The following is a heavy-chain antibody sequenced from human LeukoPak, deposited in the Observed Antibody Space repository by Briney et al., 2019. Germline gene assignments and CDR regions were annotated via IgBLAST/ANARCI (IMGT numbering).Heavy chain of an antibody. J-gene: IGHJ4*02. V-gene: IGHV1-69*04. CDR1: GGTFSSYA. CDR3: ARPATTVVTSWFDY. Sequence: GASVKVSCKASGGTFSSYAISWVRQAPGQGLEWMGRIIPILGIANYAQKLQGRVTITADKSTSTAYMELSSLRSEDTAVYYCARPATTVVTSWFDYWGQGSLVTVSS. CDR2: IIPILGIA. D-gene: IGHD4-17*01.